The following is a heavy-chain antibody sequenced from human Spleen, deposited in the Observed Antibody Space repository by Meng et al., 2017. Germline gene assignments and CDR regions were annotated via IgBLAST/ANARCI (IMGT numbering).Heavy chain of an antibody. CDR1: GGSISSSSYH. CDR2: IYYSGTT. J-gene: IGHJ5*02. Sequence: QVQLQESGPGLVKPSETLSLTCTVSGGSISSSSYHWGWIRQPPGKGLEWIGNIYYSGTTYYNPSLKSRITISVDTSKSQFSLKLSSVTATDTAVYYCATYSTSSGWLDPWGQGTLVTVSS. V-gene: IGHV4-39*01. D-gene: IGHD6-6*01. CDR3: ATYSTSSGWLDP.